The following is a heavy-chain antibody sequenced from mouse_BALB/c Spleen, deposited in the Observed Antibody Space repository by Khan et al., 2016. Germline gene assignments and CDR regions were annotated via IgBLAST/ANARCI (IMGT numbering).Heavy chain of an antibody. CDR3: ARGYGYFFDY. V-gene: IGHV1-9*01. CDR2: ILPGSGST. D-gene: IGHD1-2*01. J-gene: IGHJ2*01. CDR1: GYTFSSYW. Sequence: QVQLQQSGAELMKPGASVKISCKATGYTFSSYWIEWIKQRPGHGLEWIGEILPGSGSTNCHEKFKGKATFTADTSSNTAYMQLSSLTSEDSAVLYCARGYGYFFDYWGQGTTLTVSS.